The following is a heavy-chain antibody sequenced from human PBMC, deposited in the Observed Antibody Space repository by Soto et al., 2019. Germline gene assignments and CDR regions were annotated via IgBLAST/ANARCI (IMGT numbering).Heavy chain of an antibody. D-gene: IGHD2-15*01. Sequence: EVQLLESGGGLVQPGGSLRLSCAASGFTFSNSAMDWVRQAPGKGLEWVSSISGSGGSTYYADSVKGRFTISRDNSKNTLFLQMNTLRAEDTAVYYCAKRFCYGTSCHFDYWGQGTLVTVSS. J-gene: IGHJ4*02. CDR2: ISGSGGST. V-gene: IGHV3-23*01. CDR3: AKRFCYGTSCHFDY. CDR1: GFTFSNSA.